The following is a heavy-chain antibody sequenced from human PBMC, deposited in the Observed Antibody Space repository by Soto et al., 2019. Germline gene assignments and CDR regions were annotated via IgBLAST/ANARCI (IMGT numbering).Heavy chain of an antibody. CDR3: ARQGDMAATFAYAFDI. V-gene: IGHV5-51*01. D-gene: IGHD6-19*01. CDR1: GRTSINHW. CDR2: IYPSDSDA. J-gene: IGHJ3*02. Sequence: GESLKISCTVSGRTSINHWIAWVRPMPGKGLEWMGVIYPSDSDASYTPSFAGQVTISVDKSINTAYLHCSSLEASDSAVYYCARQGDMAATFAYAFDIWGQGTLVTVSS.